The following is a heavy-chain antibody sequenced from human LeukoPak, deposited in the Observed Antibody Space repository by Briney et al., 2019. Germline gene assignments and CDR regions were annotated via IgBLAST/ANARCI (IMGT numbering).Heavy chain of an antibody. D-gene: IGHD6-13*01. J-gene: IGHJ6*03. CDR1: GFTFSDYY. CDR3: ARVGYSSSWYSYYYYYMDV. V-gene: IGHV3-11*01. CDR2: ISSSGSTI. Sequence: GGSPRLSCAASGFTFSDYYMSWIRQAPGKGLEWVSYISSSGSTIYYADSVKGRFTISRDNAKNSLYLQMNSLRAEDTAVYYCARVGYSSSWYSYYYYYMDVWGKGTTVTVSS.